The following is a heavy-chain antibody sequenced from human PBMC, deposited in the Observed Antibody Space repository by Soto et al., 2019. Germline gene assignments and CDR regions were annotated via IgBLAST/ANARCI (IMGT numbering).Heavy chain of an antibody. J-gene: IGHJ6*02. CDR1: GYSFTSYW. Sequence: GESLKISCKGSGYSFTSYWIGWVRQMPGKGLEWMGFIYPGDSDTRYSPSFQGQVTISADKSISTAYLQWSSLKASDTAMYYCARYRLAEYYYYGMDVWGQGTTVTVSS. CDR3: ARYRLAEYYYYGMDV. D-gene: IGHD6-19*01. V-gene: IGHV5-51*01. CDR2: IYPGDSDT.